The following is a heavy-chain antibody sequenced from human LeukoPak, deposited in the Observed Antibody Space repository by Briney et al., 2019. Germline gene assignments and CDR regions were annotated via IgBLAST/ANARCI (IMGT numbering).Heavy chain of an antibody. D-gene: IGHD2-15*01. CDR3: ARDRVVGLGIDNAFDI. J-gene: IGHJ3*02. V-gene: IGHV1-69*13. CDR1: GGTFSSYA. Sequence: LVKVSCKASGGTFSSYAISWVRQAPGQGLEWMGGIIPVFGTANYAQKFQGRVTITADESTSTAYMELSSLRSEDTAVYYCARDRVVGLGIDNAFDIWGHGTMVTVSS. CDR2: IIPVFGTA.